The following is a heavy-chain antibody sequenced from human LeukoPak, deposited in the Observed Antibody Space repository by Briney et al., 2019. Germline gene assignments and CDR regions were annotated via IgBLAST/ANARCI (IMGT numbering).Heavy chain of an antibody. Sequence: GASVKVSCKTSGYTFSSYDINWVRQASGQGLEWMGWMNPNSGNTGYAEKFRGRVTMTRGTSINTAYMDLSSLESDDTAVYYCARGPRGSGWAHDAFDIWGQGTMVTVSS. CDR2: MNPNSGNT. D-gene: IGHD6-19*01. CDR3: ARGPRGSGWAHDAFDI. J-gene: IGHJ3*02. CDR1: GYTFSSYD. V-gene: IGHV1-8*01.